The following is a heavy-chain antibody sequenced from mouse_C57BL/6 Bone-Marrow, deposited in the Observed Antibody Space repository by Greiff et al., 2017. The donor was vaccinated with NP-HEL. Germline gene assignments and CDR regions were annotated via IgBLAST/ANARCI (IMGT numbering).Heavy chain of an antibody. V-gene: IGHV1-55*01. J-gene: IGHJ2*01. CDR1: GYTFTSYW. Sequence: QVHVKQPGAELVKPGASVKMSCKASGYTFTSYWITWVKQRPGQGLEWIGDIYPGSGSTNYNEKFKSKATLTVDTSSSTAYMQLSSLTSEDSAVYYCATDYPYFDYWGQGTTLTVSS. D-gene: IGHD2-4*01. CDR3: ATDYPYFDY. CDR2: IYPGSGST.